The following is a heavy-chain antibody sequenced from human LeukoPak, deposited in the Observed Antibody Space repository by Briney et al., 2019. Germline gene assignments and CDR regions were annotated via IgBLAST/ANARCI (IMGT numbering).Heavy chain of an antibody. V-gene: IGHV3-21*01. Sequence: GGSLRLSCAASGFTFSSYNMNWVRQAPGKGLEWVSSISSSNYIYYADSVKGRFTISRDNAKNSLYLQMNSLRAEDTAVYYCARDFLTILGAFDIWGQGTMVTVSS. D-gene: IGHD3-9*01. CDR2: ISSSNYI. CDR3: ARDFLTILGAFDI. CDR1: GFTFSSYN. J-gene: IGHJ3*02.